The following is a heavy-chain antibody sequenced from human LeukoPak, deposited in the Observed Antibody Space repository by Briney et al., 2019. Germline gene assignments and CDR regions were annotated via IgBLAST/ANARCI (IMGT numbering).Heavy chain of an antibody. CDR3: ARGLPNYYGMDV. V-gene: IGHV3-48*04. Sequence: GGSLRLSCSASGFTFSSCSMNWVRQAPGKGLEWLSYISTTSNAIYYADSVKGRFTISRDNAKNTVYLQMNSLRTEDTAVYYCARGLPNYYGMDVWGQGTTVTVSS. CDR1: GFTFSSCS. CDR2: ISTTSNAI. J-gene: IGHJ6*02.